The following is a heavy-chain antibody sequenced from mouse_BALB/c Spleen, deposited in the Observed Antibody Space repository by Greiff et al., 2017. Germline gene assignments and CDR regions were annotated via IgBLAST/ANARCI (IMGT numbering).Heavy chain of an antibody. D-gene: IGHD2-4*01. Sequence: EVKLVESGGGLVQPGGSRKLSCAASGFTFSSFGMHWVRQAPEKGLEWVAYISSGSSTIYYADTVKGRFTISRDNPNNTLFLQMTSLRSEDTAMYYCARRGYDYDGFAYWGQGTLVTVSA. CDR3: ARRGYDYDGFAY. CDR2: ISSGSSTI. J-gene: IGHJ3*01. V-gene: IGHV5-17*02. CDR1: GFTFSSFG.